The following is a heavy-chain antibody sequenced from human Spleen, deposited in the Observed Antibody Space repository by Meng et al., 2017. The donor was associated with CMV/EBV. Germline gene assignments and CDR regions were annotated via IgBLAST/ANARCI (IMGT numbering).Heavy chain of an antibody. V-gene: IGHV1-18*01. Sequence: ASVKVSCKASGYTLPNYGITWVRQAPGQGLEWMGWISADNGNTHYAQRFQGRVTMTTDTSTRTAYLEVRSLTSDDTALYYCARDIWVVRDSVSDYFDFWGQGTLVTVSS. CDR3: ARDIWVVRDSVSDYFDF. J-gene: IGHJ4*02. CDR1: GYTLPNYG. CDR2: ISADNGNT. D-gene: IGHD5/OR15-5a*01.